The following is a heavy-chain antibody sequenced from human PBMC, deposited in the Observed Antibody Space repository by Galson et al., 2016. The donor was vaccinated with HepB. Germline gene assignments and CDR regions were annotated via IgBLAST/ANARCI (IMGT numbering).Heavy chain of an antibody. D-gene: IGHD3-16*01. CDR2: IDPSDSYT. Sequence: QSGADVTKPGESLRISCKGSGSIFARYWINWVRQMPGKGLEWMGRIDPSDSYTNYNPSFEGHVTFSADRSINSAYLQWTTLKASDTAIYYCARGGGLDFWGQGTLVSVSS. J-gene: IGHJ4*02. CDR3: ARGGGLDF. V-gene: IGHV5-10-1*01. CDR1: GSIFARYW.